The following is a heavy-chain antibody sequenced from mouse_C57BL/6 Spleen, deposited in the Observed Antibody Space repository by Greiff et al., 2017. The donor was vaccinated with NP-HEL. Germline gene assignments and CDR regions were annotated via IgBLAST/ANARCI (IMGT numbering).Heavy chain of an antibody. D-gene: IGHD2-3*01. CDR3: AKVYDGYYLNYFDY. CDR2: INPSTGGT. Sequence: EVQLQQSGPELVKPGASVKISCKASGYSFTGYYMNWVKQSPEKSLEWIGEINPSTGGTTYNQKFKAKATLTVDKSSSTAYMQLKSLTSEDSAVYYCAKVYDGYYLNYFDYWGQGTTLTVSS. J-gene: IGHJ2*01. CDR1: GYSFTGYY. V-gene: IGHV1-42*01.